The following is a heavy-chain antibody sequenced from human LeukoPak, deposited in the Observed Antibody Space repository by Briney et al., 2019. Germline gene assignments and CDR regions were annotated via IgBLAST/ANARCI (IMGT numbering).Heavy chain of an antibody. CDR2: LNNDGSST. CDR3: ARIAWDAFDI. V-gene: IGHV3-74*01. D-gene: IGHD2-15*01. J-gene: IGHJ3*02. CDR1: GFSFSTSW. Sequence: GGSLRLSCAASGFSFSTSWMHWVRQAPGKGLVWVSRLNNDGSSTNYADSVKGRFTISRDNAKNTLYLQMNSRRAEDTAVYYCARIAWDAFDIWGQGTMVTVSS.